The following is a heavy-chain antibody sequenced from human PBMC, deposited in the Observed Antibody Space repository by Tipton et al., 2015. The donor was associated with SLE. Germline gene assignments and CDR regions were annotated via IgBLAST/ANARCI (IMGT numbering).Heavy chain of an antibody. D-gene: IGHD4-23*01. J-gene: IGHJ4*02. Sequence: QSGPEVKKPGASMKVSCKASGYMFTSFEINWVRQASGQGLEWMGWMNPNSGNTGYAQKLQGRVTIITDTSTSTASMELRSLRSDDTVVYFCARGAYGGNSGYDYWGQGPLVTVSS. V-gene: IGHV1-8*01. CDR1: GYMFTSFE. CDR3: ARGAYGGNSGYDY. CDR2: MNPNSGNT.